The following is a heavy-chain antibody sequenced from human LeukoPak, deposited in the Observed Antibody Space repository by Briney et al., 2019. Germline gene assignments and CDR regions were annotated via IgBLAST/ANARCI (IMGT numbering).Heavy chain of an antibody. CDR1: GLTFSEYW. Sequence: GGSLRLSCAVSGLTFSEYWMHWVRQDAGKGLVWVAGISKDGGSTEYADFVKGRCTISRDNAKNTLYLQMNSLTVDDTAVYYCTSGIGTYDYWGLGAQVTVSS. V-gene: IGHV3-74*03. J-gene: IGHJ4*02. D-gene: IGHD1-14*01. CDR2: ISKDGGST. CDR3: TSGIGTYDY.